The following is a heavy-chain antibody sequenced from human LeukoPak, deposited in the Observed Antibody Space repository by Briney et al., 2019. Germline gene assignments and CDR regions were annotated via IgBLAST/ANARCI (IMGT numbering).Heavy chain of an antibody. V-gene: IGHV4-34*01. CDR2: INHSGST. CDR3: ARGPPKRVLWRYFDL. D-gene: IGHD3-10*01. Sequence: SETLSLTCAVYGGSFSGYYWSWIRQLPGKGLEWIGEINHSGSTNYNPSLKSRVTISVDTSKNQFSLKLSSVTAADTAVYYCARGPPKRVLWRYFDLWGRGTLVTVSS. CDR1: GGSFSGYY. J-gene: IGHJ2*01.